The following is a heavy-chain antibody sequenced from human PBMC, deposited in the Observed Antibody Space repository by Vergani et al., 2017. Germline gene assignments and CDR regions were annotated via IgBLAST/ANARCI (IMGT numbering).Heavy chain of an antibody. CDR1: GFTFTSYA. CDR3: VKEKIDLGSYFFDS. CDR2: ISGSGDRT. D-gene: IGHD2/OR15-2a*01. V-gene: IGHV3-23*01. Sequence: EVQLLESGGGLGQPGGSLKLSCAASGFTFTSYAMSWVRQAPGKGLEWVSTISGSGDRTYYADSVKGRFAISRDNSKNTVFLQMHSLRAEDTAIYYCVKEKIDLGSYFFDSWGHGILVTVSS. J-gene: IGHJ4*01.